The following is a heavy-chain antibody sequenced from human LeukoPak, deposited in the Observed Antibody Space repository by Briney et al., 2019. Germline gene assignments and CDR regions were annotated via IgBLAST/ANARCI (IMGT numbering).Heavy chain of an antibody. CDR3: AMDYCSGGSCLGGDY. CDR2: ISSSSSYI. Sequence: GGSLRLSCAASGFTFSSYSMNWVRQAPGKGLEWVSSISSSSSYIYYADSVKGRFTISRDNAKNSLYLQMNSLSAEDTAVYYCAMDYCSGGSCLGGDYWGQGTLVTVSS. D-gene: IGHD2-15*01. CDR1: GFTFSSYS. J-gene: IGHJ4*02. V-gene: IGHV3-21*01.